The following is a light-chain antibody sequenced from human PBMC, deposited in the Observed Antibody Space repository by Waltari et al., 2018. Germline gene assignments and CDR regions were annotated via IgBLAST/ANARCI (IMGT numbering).Light chain of an antibody. CDR2: DAS. CDR1: QGISSA. J-gene: IGKJ4*01. CDR3: QQFNSYPHELT. V-gene: IGKV1-13*02. Sequence: ALQLTQSPSSLSASVGDRVTIPCRASQGISSALAWYQQKPGKAPKLLIYDASSLESGVPSRFSGSGSGTDFTLTISSLQPEDFATYYCQQFNSYPHELTFGGGTKVGIK.